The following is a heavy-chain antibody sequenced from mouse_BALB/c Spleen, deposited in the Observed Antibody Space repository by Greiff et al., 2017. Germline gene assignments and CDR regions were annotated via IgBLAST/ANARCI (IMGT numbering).Heavy chain of an antibody. CDR1: GYAFTNYL. V-gene: IGHV1-54*01. D-gene: IGHD3-3*01. CDR2: INPGSGGT. CDR3: AREGDRSWFAY. J-gene: IGHJ3*01. Sequence: VKLQESGAELVRPGTSVKVSCKASGYAFTNYLIEWVKQRPGQGLEWIGVINPGSGGTNYNEKFKGKATLTADKSSSTAYMQLSSLTSDDSAVYFCAREGDRSWFAYWGQGTLVTVSA.